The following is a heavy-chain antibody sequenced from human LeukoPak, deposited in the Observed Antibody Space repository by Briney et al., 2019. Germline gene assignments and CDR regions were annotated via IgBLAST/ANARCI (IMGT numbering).Heavy chain of an antibody. CDR3: ARDRGGGYSYGVDY. J-gene: IGHJ4*02. D-gene: IGHD5-18*01. V-gene: IGHV3-30*04. CDR1: GFTFSSYA. Sequence: GRSLRLSCAASGFTFSSYAMHWVRQAPGKGLEWVAVISYDGSNKYYADSVKGRFTISRDNSKNTLYLQMNSLRAEDTAVYYWARDRGGGYSYGVDYWGQGTLVTVSS. CDR2: ISYDGSNK.